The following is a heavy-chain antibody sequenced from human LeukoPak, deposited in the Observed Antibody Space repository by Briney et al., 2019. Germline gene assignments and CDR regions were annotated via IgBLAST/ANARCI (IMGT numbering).Heavy chain of an antibody. CDR1: GFTFSSYW. J-gene: IGHJ6*02. V-gene: IGHV3-7*01. D-gene: IGHD2-21*02. Sequence: GGSLRLSCTASGFTFSSYWMSWVRQAPGKGPEWVANIKQDGSEKDYVDSVKGRFTISRDNPKNSLYLQMNSLRAEDTAVYYCARYCGGDCYGMDVWGQGTTVTVSS. CDR2: IKQDGSEK. CDR3: ARYCGGDCYGMDV.